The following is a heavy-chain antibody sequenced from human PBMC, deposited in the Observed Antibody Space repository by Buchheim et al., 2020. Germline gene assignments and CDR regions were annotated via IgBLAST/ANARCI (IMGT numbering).Heavy chain of an antibody. J-gene: IGHJ5*02. V-gene: IGHV4-59*01. CDR3: ARAFGERITIFGVVIESWFDP. Sequence: QVQLQESGPGLVKPSETLSLTCTVSGGSISSYYWSWIRQPPGKGLEWIGYIYYSGSTNYNPSLKSRVTISVDTSKNQFSLKLSSVTAADTAVYYCARAFGERITIFGVVIESWFDPWGQGTL. D-gene: IGHD3-3*01. CDR1: GGSISSYY. CDR2: IYYSGST.